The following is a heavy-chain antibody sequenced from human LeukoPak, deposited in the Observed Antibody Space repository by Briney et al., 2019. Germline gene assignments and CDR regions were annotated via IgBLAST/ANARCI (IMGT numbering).Heavy chain of an antibody. V-gene: IGHV5-51*01. CDR1: GYTFSSYW. CDR3: ARPGRGALFEY. D-gene: IGHD3-10*01. Sequence: GESLKISCKGSGYTFSSYWIGWVRQMPGKGLEYMGIIYPDDSDTRYSPSLQGHVSISADKSITTAYLQWSSLKASDTAMYYCARPGRGALFEYWGQGTLVTVSS. J-gene: IGHJ4*02. CDR2: IYPDDSDT.